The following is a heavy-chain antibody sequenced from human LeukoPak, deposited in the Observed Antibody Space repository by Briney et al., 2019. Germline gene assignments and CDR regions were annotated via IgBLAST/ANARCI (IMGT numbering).Heavy chain of an antibody. J-gene: IGHJ4*02. Sequence: PGGSLRLSCAASRFTFSTYWLHWVRQVPRKGLVWVSRINGDGSNTSYADSVEGRFTISRDNAKNTLNLQMNSLRAEDTAVYYCAKLYQPDYWGQGTLVTVSS. CDR3: AKLYQPDY. D-gene: IGHD3-16*02. CDR2: INGDGSNT. CDR1: RFTFSTYW. V-gene: IGHV3-74*01.